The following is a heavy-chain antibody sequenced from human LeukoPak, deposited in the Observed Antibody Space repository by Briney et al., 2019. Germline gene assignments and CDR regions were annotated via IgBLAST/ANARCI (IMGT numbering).Heavy chain of an antibody. CDR1: GFTFSSYW. CDR2: IYSDGTSR. V-gene: IGHV3-74*01. J-gene: IGHJ4*02. Sequence: GGSLRLSCAASGFTFSSYWMHWVRQAPGKGLVWVSRIYSDGTSRSYADSVKGRFTISRDNAKNTLYLQMDSLRAEDTAVYYCARSRDGYNANSIDYWGQGTLVTVSS. CDR3: ARSRDGYNANSIDY. D-gene: IGHD5-24*01.